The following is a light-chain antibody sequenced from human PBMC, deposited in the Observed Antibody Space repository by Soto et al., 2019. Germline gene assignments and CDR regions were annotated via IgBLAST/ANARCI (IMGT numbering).Light chain of an antibody. J-gene: IGKJ2*01. CDR2: GAS. Sequence: EIVMTQSPATLSVSPGERATLSCRASQSVSSNLAWYQQKPGQAPRLLIYGASTRATGIPARFSGSGSGTEFTLAISSLHSEHFAVYYCQQYNNWPRTFDQVTKLEIK. V-gene: IGKV3-15*01. CDR1: QSVSSN. CDR3: QQYNNWPRT.